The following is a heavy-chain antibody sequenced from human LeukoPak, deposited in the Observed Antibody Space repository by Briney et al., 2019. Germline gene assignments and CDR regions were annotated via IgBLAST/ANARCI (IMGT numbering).Heavy chain of an antibody. J-gene: IGHJ4*02. CDR2: FYTSGSA. Sequence: PSETLSLTCTVSGYSISSSYWSWIRQPAGKGLEWIGRFYTSGSANYNPSLKSRVTISVDTSKNQFSLKLSSVTAADTAVYYCARFIAAAGTGYFDYWGQGTLVTVSS. CDR1: GYSISSSY. D-gene: IGHD6-13*01. V-gene: IGHV4-4*07. CDR3: ARFIAAAGTGYFDY.